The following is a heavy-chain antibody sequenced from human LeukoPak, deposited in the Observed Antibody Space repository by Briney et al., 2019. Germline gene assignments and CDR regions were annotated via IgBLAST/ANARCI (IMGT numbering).Heavy chain of an antibody. CDR1: GGTFSSYA. D-gene: IGHD3-9*01. V-gene: IGHV1-69*13. CDR3: ARSPRDILTGSYYYYYMDV. CDR2: IIPIFGTA. Sequence: SVKVSCKASGGTFSSYAISWVRQAPGQGLEWMGGIIPIFGTANYAQKFQGRVTITADESTSTAYMELSSLRSEDTAVYYCARSPRDILTGSYYYYYMDVWGKGTTVTISS. J-gene: IGHJ6*03.